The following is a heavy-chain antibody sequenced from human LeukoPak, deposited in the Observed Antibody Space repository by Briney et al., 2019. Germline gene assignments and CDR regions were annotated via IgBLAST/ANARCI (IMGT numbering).Heavy chain of an antibody. J-gene: IGHJ4*02. Sequence: PGGSLRLSCAASGLTFAKTSMTWVRQAPGKGLEWVSTISPSGRSTYYADSVKGRFTISRDNSKNTLYLQMSTLRAGDTAVYYCSAQPEEVAGGMNSWGQGALVTVSS. V-gene: IGHV3-23*01. CDR3: SAQPEEVAGGMNS. CDR2: ISPSGRST. D-gene: IGHD6-19*01. CDR1: GLTFAKTS.